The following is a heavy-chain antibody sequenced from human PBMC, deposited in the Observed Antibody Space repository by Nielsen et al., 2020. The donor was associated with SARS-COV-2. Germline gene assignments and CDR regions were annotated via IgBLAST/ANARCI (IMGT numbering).Heavy chain of an antibody. CDR2: ISTGSRNT. D-gene: IGHD6-13*01. CDR1: GFTFSDYY. J-gene: IGHJ4*02. V-gene: IGHV3-11*05. CDR3: ARVGRSWYGFDS. Sequence: GESLKISCAASGFTFSDYYMTWIRQAPGKGLEWPSYISTGSRNTIYADSVKGRITISRDNAKNSLYLQMNSLRADDTAVYYCARVGRSWYGFDSWGQGTLVTVSS.